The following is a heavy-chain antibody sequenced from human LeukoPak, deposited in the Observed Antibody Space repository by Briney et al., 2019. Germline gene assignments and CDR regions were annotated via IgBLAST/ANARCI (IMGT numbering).Heavy chain of an antibody. CDR2: IYYSGST. D-gene: IGHD6-13*01. Sequence: SETLSLTCTVPGGSISSSSYYWGWIRQPPGKGLEWLGSIYYSGSTYYNPSLKSRVTISVDTSKNQFSLKLSSVPAADTAVYYCARHHPQQQLVLCLDYWGQGTLVSVSS. CDR3: ARHHPQQQLVLCLDY. J-gene: IGHJ4*02. CDR1: GGSISSSSYY. V-gene: IGHV4-39*01.